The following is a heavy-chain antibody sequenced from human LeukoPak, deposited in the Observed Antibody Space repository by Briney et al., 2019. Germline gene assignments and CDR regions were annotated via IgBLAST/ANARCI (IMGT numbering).Heavy chain of an antibody. D-gene: IGHD6-25*01. CDR2: IRYDGSSK. CDR1: GFTFSSYG. V-gene: IGHV3-30*02. CDR3: AKAGFTAAVPKH. J-gene: IGHJ1*01. Sequence: TGGSLRLSCAASGFTFSSYGMHWVRQAPGKGLEWVAFIRYDGSSKYYADSVKGRFTISRDNSKNTLYLQMNSLRAEDTAVYYCAKAGFTAAVPKHWGQGTLVTVSS.